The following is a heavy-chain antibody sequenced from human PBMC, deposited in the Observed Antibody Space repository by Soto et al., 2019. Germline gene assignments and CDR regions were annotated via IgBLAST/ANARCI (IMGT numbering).Heavy chain of an antibody. CDR3: VRYSGLQYHEHWNNWLDP. CDR2: IYFSGRT. D-gene: IGHD4-4*01. CDR1: GGSISTEDFF. Sequence: SETLSLTCTVSGGSISTEDFFWTWIRQPPGKGLEWVGNIYFSGRTFYNPSLRGRISISMDTSTNQFSLKLTSVTAADTAVYFCVRYSGLQYHEHWNNWLDPWGQGTLVTVSS. V-gene: IGHV4-30-4*01. J-gene: IGHJ5*02.